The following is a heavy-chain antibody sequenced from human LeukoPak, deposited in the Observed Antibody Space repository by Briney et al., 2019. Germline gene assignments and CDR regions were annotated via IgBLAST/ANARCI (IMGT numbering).Heavy chain of an antibody. CDR2: IDANNGDT. CDR3: ARDPYSVTLYFFDY. Sequence: GASETLSCKASGYTFSVNCIHWLRQAPGQGLEWMGWIDANNGDTKSAQKFQGRVTMSRDTSISTAYMDLSSLSPDDAAVYYCARDPYSVTLYFFDYWGQGTLVTVSS. CDR1: GYTFSVNC. V-gene: IGHV1-2*02. J-gene: IGHJ4*02. D-gene: IGHD4-11*01.